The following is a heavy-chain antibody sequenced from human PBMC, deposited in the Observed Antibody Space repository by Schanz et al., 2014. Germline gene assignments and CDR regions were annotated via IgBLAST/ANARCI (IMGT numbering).Heavy chain of an antibody. CDR1: GFTFSTYA. V-gene: IGHV3-23*01. Sequence: EVQLLDSGGGLVQPGGSLRLSCAASGFTFSTYAMSWVRQAPGKGLEWDSAISGSGGSTYYADSVKGRFTISRDNSKNTLYLQMNSLRAEDTAVYYCAKDPSHGDYDYYFDYWGQGTLVTVSS. J-gene: IGHJ4*02. CDR2: ISGSGGST. D-gene: IGHD3-22*01. CDR3: AKDPSHGDYDYYFDY.